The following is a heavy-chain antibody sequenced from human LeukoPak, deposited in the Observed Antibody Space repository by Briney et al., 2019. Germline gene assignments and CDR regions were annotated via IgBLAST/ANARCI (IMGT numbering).Heavy chain of an antibody. CDR3: ARDLMGDYCSGGTCSWSFDS. CDR1: GFTFSSFT. D-gene: IGHD2-15*01. Sequence: GGSLRLSCAASGFTFSSFTMIWVRQAPGKGLEWVSSISHTDDPSHYADSVRGRFTISRDNSNNTLYLQMNSLRVEDTAVYYCARDLMGDYCSGGTCSWSFDSWGQGTLVAVSS. J-gene: IGHJ4*02. V-gene: IGHV3-23*01. CDR2: ISHTDDPS.